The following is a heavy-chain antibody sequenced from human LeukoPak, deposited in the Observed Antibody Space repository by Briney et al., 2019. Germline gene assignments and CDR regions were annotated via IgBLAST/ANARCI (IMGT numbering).Heavy chain of an antibody. Sequence: GGSLRLSCAASGFTASSNYMSGVRQAPGKGLEWVSVIYSDDRTYYADSVKGRFTISRHTSKKTLYLQMNSLRAEDTAVYYCAREVMAKRRAFDIWGQGTVVTVSS. V-gene: IGHV3-53*04. CDR2: IYSDDRT. J-gene: IGHJ3*02. D-gene: IGHD2-8*01. CDR3: AREVMAKRRAFDI. CDR1: GFTASSNY.